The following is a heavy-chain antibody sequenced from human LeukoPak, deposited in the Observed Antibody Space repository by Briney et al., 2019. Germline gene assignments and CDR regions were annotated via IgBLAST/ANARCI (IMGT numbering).Heavy chain of an antibody. Sequence: PGGSLRLSCAASGFTFSDYYMSWIRQAPGKGLEWVSYITSSSTTIYYGDSVKGRFTISRDNAKNQLYLQMNSLRDEDTAVYYCASGRGGPYYFDDWGQGTLVTVSS. D-gene: IGHD1-26*01. CDR1: GFTFSDYY. V-gene: IGHV3-11*04. CDR3: ASGRGGPYYFDD. J-gene: IGHJ4*02. CDR2: ITSSSTTI.